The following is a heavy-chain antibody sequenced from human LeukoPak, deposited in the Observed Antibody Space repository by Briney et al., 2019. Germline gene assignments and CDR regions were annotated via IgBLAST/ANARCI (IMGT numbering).Heavy chain of an antibody. CDR1: GFSLSIYS. V-gene: IGHV3-69-1*01. CDR3: ARDPVAGGLDY. J-gene: IGHJ4*02. CDR2: IGTGGTA. Sequence: GGSLRLSCSVSGFSLSIYSMDWVRQAPGQGLEWISYIGTGGTAYYADSVLGRFTVSRDNAKNSVYLQMNSLTVDDTAVYYCARDPVAGGLDYWGQGALVTVSS. D-gene: IGHD6-19*01.